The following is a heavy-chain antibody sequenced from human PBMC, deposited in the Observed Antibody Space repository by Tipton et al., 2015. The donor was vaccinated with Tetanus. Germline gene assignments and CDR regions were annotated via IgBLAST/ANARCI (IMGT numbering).Heavy chain of an antibody. J-gene: IGHJ5*02. CDR1: GGTFSSYA. Sequence: QVQLVQSGAEVQKPGSSVKVSCKASGGTFSSYAISWVRQAPGQGIEWMGGIIPIFGTANYAQKFQGRVTITADKSTSTAYMELSGLRSEDTAGYYCAGDGISGSWSPNWFGPWGQGTLVTVSS. CDR2: IIPIFGTA. V-gene: IGHV1-69*06. CDR3: AGDGISGSWSPNWFGP. D-gene: IGHD6-13*01.